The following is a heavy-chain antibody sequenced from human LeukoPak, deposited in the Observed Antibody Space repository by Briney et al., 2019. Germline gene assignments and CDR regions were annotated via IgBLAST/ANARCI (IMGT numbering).Heavy chain of an antibody. J-gene: IGHJ4*02. D-gene: IGHD5-18*01. CDR2: INHSGST. Sequence: SETLSLTCAVYGGSFSGYYWSWIRQLPGKGLEWIGEINHSGSTNYNPSLKSRVTISVDTSKNQFSLKLSSVTAADTAVYYCAPRGYSYGALDYWGQGTLVTVSS. V-gene: IGHV4-34*01. CDR3: APRGYSYGALDY. CDR1: GGSFSGYY.